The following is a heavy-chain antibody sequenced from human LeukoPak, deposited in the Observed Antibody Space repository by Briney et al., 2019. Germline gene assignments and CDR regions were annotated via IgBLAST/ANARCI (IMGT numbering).Heavy chain of an antibody. J-gene: IGHJ6*02. CDR2: INHSGST. D-gene: IGHD2-21*02. CDR1: GGSFSGYY. V-gene: IGHV4-34*01. CDR3: ARQYCGGDCQYYYYGMDV. Sequence: SETLSLTCAVYGGSFSGYYWSWIRQPPGKGLEWIGEINHSGSTNYNPSLKSRVTISVDTSKNQFSLKLSSVTAADTAVYYCARQYCGGDCQYYYYGMDVWGQGTTVTVSS.